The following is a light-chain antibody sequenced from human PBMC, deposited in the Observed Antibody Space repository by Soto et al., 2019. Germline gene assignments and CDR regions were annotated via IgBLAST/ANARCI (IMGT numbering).Light chain of an antibody. J-gene: IGLJ1*01. V-gene: IGLV2-23*02. CDR2: EVS. Sequence: QSALTQPPSVSGSPGQSITISCTGTSSDIGGYNFVSWYQQHPGKAPKLIIYEVSGRPSGVSNRFSGSKSGNTASLTISGLQAEDEADYYCCSYAGSTTYVFGTGTQVTVL. CDR1: SSDIGGYNF. CDR3: CSYAGSTTYV.